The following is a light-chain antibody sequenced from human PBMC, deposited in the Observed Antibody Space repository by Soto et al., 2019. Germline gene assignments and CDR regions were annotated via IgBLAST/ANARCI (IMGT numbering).Light chain of an antibody. J-gene: IGLJ1*01. V-gene: IGLV1-44*01. CDR3: SSYTSSSPYV. CDR1: SSNIGSHT. CDR2: SNT. Sequence: QSVLTQPPSASGAPGQTVTISCSGSSSNIGSHTVNWYQHLPGTAPKLLIYSNTQRPLGVPVRFSGSKSGTSASLAISGLQSEDEAEYYCSSYTSSSPYVFGTGTKVTVL.